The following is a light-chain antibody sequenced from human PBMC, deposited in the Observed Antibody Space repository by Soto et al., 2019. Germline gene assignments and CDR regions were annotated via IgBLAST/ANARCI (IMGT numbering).Light chain of an antibody. J-gene: IGLJ2*01. CDR1: SGHSSYA. CDR3: QTWDTGARVV. CDR2: LSSDGSH. Sequence: QSVLTQSPSASASLGASVKLTCTLSSGHSSYAIAWHQQQPEKGPRYLMKLSSDGSHSKGDGIPDRFSGSSSGAERYLTISSLQSEVGADYYCQTWDTGARVVFGGGTKLTVL. V-gene: IGLV4-69*01.